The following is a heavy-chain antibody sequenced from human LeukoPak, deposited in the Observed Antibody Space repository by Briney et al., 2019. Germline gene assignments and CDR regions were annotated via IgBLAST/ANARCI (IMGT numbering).Heavy chain of an antibody. J-gene: IGHJ6*03. D-gene: IGHD4-17*01. CDR1: GGYIGSYY. V-gene: IGHV4-4*07. Sequence: PSETLSLTCTVSGGYIGSYYWGWIRQPAGKGLEWIGRKNTDYNPSLKSRVTMSVDMSTSQFSLRLTSVTAADTAVYYCAREGDYGDYSKSFYYMDVWGKGTTVTVSS. CDR2: KNT. CDR3: AREGDYGDYSKSFYYMDV.